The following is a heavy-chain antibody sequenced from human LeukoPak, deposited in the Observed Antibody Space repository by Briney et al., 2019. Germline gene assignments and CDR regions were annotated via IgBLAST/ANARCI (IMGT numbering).Heavy chain of an antibody. J-gene: IGHJ4*02. D-gene: IGHD3-10*01. CDR1: GFTFSSYA. Sequence: PGGSLRLSCAASGFTFSSYAMSWVRQAPGKGLEWVSVVYSDGSTYYEDSVKGRFTISRDTSKNTLSLQMNSLSVEDTAVYYCAREKGRGVISPYYDYWGQGTLVTVS. CDR3: AREKGRGVISPYYDY. V-gene: IGHV3-23*03. CDR2: VYSDGST.